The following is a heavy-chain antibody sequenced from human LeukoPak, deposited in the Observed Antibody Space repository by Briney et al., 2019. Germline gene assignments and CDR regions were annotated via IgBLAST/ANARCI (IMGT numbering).Heavy chain of an antibody. CDR3: ARQAEIDYGGNSDIDY. D-gene: IGHD4-23*01. J-gene: IGHJ4*02. CDR1: GYSFTSHY. CDR2: INPSGSST. Sequence: GASVKVSCKASGYSFTSHYMHWVRQAPGQGLEWLGLINPSGSSTLYAQKFQGRVTMTRDMSTTTDYMELSSLRSEDTAVYYCARQAEIDYGGNSDIDYWGQGTLVTVSS. V-gene: IGHV1-46*01.